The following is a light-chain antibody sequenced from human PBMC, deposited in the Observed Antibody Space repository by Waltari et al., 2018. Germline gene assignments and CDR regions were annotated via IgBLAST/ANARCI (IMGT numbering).Light chain of an antibody. CDR3: QQYGSSLWS. J-gene: IGKJ3*01. CDR2: GAS. CDR1: QGVSSSY. Sequence: EIVLTQSPGTLSLSPGERATLSCRASQGVSSSYLAWYQQKPGQAPRLLIYGASSRATGIPDRFSGSGSGTDFTLTISRLEPEDFAVYYCQQYGSSLWSFGPGTKVDIK. V-gene: IGKV3-20*01.